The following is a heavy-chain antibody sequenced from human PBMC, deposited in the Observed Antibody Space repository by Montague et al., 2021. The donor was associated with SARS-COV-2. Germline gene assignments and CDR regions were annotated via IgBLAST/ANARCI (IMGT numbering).Heavy chain of an antibody. D-gene: IGHD3-10*01. V-gene: IGHV4-4*07. CDR2: IYTSGTT. CDR3: AGGSGIINFYNSGMDV. CDR1: GGSISSYY. Sequence: SETLSLTCTVSGGSISSYYWSWIRQPAGKGLEWIGRIYTSGTTNYNPSLKSRVTVSVDTSKNQFSLKLSSVTAADTAVYYCAGGSGIINFYNSGMDVWGQGTTVTVSS. J-gene: IGHJ6*02.